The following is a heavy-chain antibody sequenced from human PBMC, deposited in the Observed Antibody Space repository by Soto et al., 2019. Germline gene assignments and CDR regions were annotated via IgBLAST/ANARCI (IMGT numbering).Heavy chain of an antibody. CDR2: IYWNDDK. Sequence: RQPPGKALEWLALIYWNDDKRYSPSLKSRLTITKDTSKNQVVLTMTNMDPVDTATYYCAHNKGAARPWDPSLEYNWFDPWGQGTLVTVSS. V-gene: IGHV2-5*01. J-gene: IGHJ5*02. CDR3: AHNKGAARPWDPSLEYNWFDP. D-gene: IGHD6-6*01.